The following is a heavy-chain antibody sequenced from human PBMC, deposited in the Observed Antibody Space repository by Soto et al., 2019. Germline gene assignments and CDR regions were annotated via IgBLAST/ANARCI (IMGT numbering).Heavy chain of an antibody. CDR2: IKQDGSEE. CDR3: ARIASSGRGWDV. J-gene: IGHJ6*02. CDR1: GFTFSSYW. Sequence: EVQLVESGGGLVQPGGSLRLSCVDSGFTFSSYWIGGVRQAPVKGLEWVGNIKQDGSEENYVDSVKGRFTISRDNAKNSMYLQMNSLRAEDTAVYYCARIASSGRGWDVWGQGTTVVVSS. V-gene: IGHV3-7*01. D-gene: IGHD3-10*01.